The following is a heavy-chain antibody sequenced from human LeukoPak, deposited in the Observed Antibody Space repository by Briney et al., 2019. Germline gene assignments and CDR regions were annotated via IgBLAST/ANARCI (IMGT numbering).Heavy chain of an antibody. CDR1: GFIFTSYS. D-gene: IGHD6-19*01. CDR2: ISSSSSYI. CDR3: ARLGSGWCYYYYYMDA. V-gene: IGHV3-21*01. J-gene: IGHJ6*03. Sequence: GGSLRLSCAASGFIFTSYSMNWVRQAPGKGLGWVSSISSSSSYIYYADSVKGRFTISRDNAKNSLYLQMNSRRAEDTAVYYCARLGSGWCYYYYYMDAWGKGTTVTVSS.